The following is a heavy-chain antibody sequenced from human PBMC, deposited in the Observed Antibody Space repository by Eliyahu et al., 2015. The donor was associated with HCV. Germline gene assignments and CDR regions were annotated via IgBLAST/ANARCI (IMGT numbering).Heavy chain of an antibody. CDR1: GGTFSSYT. Sequence: EVKKPGSSVKVSCKASGGTFSSYTISWVRQAPGQGLEWMGRIIPILGIANYAQKFQGRVXITADKSTSTAYMELSSLRSEDTAVYYCARAGGPHDYDILTGYQISAFDIWGQGTMVTVSS. CDR2: IIPILGIA. J-gene: IGHJ3*02. V-gene: IGHV1-69*02. D-gene: IGHD3-9*01. CDR3: ARAGGPHDYDILTGYQISAFDI.